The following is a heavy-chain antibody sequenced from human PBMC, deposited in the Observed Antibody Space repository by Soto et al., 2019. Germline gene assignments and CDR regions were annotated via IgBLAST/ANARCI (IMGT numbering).Heavy chain of an antibody. CDR1: GFTFSSYS. D-gene: IGHD4-17*01. CDR2: ISSSSSTI. CDR3: ARSAVSGDDLNWFDP. V-gene: IGHV3-48*02. J-gene: IGHJ5*02. Sequence: GGSLRLSCAASGFTFSSYSMNWVRQAPGKGLEWVSYISSSSSTIYYADSVKGRFTISRDNAKNSLYLQMNSLRDEDTAVYYCARSAVSGDDLNWFDPWGQGTLVTVSS.